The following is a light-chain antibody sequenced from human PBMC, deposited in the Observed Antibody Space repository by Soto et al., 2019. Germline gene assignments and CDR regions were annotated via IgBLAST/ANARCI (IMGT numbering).Light chain of an antibody. V-gene: IGLV4-69*01. CDR3: QTWGTGIWV. CDR1: SGHSSYA. Sequence: QLVLTQSPSASASLGASVKLTCTLSSGHSSYAIAWHQQQPEKGPRYLMKINSDGSHSKGDGIPDRFSGSSSGAERYLTISSLQSEEEADYYCQTWGTGIWVFGGGTKVTVL. J-gene: IGLJ3*02. CDR2: INSDGSH.